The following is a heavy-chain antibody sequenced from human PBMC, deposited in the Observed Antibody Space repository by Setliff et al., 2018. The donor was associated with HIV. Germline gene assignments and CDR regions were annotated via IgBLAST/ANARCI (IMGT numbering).Heavy chain of an antibody. CDR3: AKERNPYYYDSSGYSWFDS. D-gene: IGHD3-22*01. CDR1: VYTFFSYE. CDR2: ISSIGNTI. J-gene: IGHJ5*01. Sequence: LRLSCAASVYTFFSYEMNWVRQAPGKGLEWISYISSIGNTIYYADSVKGRFTISRDNAKNSLYLKMNSLRAEDTAVYYCAKERNPYYYDSSGYSWFDSWGQGTLVTVSS. V-gene: IGHV3-48*03.